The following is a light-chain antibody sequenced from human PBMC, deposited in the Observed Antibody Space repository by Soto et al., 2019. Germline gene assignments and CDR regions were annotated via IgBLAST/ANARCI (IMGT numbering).Light chain of an antibody. V-gene: IGKV1-33*01. CDR2: DAS. Sequence: DIQMTQSPSSLSASVGDRVTITCQASQDITSYLNWYQHKPGKAPKLLIYDASILEAGVPLRFSGSGSGTDFTLTISCLQPEDVATYYCQHCNYLPILGPGTTVDFK. CDR1: QDITSY. CDR3: QHCNYLPI. J-gene: IGKJ3*01.